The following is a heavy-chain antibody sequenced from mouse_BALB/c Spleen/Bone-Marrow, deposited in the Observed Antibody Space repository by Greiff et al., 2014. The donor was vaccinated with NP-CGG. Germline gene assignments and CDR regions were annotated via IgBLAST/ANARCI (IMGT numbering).Heavy chain of an antibody. CDR1: GFTFSSFG. CDR3: TRSGTLGSMDY. J-gene: IGHJ4*01. D-gene: IGHD3-3*01. V-gene: IGHV5-17*02. CDR2: ISSGSSTI. Sequence: DVMLVESGGGLVQPGGSRKLSCAASGFTFSSFGMHWVRQAPEKGLEWVAYISSGSSTIYYADTMKGRFTISRDNPKNTLFLQMASLRSEDTAMYYCTRSGTLGSMDYWVQGTSVTVSS.